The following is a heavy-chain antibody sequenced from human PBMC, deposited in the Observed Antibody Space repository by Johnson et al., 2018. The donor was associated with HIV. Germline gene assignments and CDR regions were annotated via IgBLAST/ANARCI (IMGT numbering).Heavy chain of an antibody. D-gene: IGHD1-26*01. V-gene: IGHV3-30-3*01. CDR1: GFTFSSYT. CDR3: TTRLNSGTYWGNYDFDV. J-gene: IGHJ3*01. Sequence: QVQLVESGGGVVQPGRSLRLSCVASGFTFSSYTMHWVRQAPGKGLEWVAVISYDGSNKYYADSVKGRFTISRDNSKNSLYLQMNSLKAEDTALYYCTTRLNSGTYWGNYDFDVWGQGTMVTVSS. CDR2: ISYDGSNK.